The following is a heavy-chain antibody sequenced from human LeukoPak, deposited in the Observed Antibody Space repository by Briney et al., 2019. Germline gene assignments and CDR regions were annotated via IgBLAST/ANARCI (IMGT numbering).Heavy chain of an antibody. Sequence: GASVKVSCKASGYSFTSYAMHWVRQALGQRPEGMGLINVYSFNTKYSEKFEDRVTSTRDTSAGTAYVELSRLLSEDTTIYYFSRDHRANGNFVSATTFDFWRQGTLATVSS. CDR2: INVYSFNT. J-gene: IGHJ4*02. CDR1: GYSFTSYA. CDR3: SRDHRANGNFVSATTFDF. V-gene: IGHV1-3*01. D-gene: IGHD2/OR15-2a*01.